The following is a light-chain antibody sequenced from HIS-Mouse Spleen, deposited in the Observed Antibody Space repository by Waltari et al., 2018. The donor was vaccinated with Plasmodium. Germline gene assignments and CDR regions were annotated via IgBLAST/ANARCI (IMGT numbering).Light chain of an antibody. CDR1: SSDVGGYNY. CDR2: DVS. J-gene: IGLJ2*01. V-gene: IGLV2-11*01. CDR3: CSYAGSYTLV. Sequence: QSALTHPRSVSRSPGQSVTISCTGTSSDVGGYNYCSWYQQHPGQAPKLMIYDVSKRPSGVPDRFSGSKSGNTASLTISGLQAEDEADYYCCSYAGSYTLVFGGGTKLTVL.